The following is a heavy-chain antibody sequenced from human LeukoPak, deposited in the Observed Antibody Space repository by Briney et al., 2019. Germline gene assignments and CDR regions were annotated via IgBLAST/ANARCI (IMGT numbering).Heavy chain of an antibody. CDR2: INHSGST. CDR3: ARVGVIISSAINWFAP. V-gene: IGHV4-34*01. J-gene: IGHJ5*02. CDR1: GGSFSGYY. D-gene: IGHD3-10*01. Sequence: SETLSLTCAVYGGSFSGYYWSWIRQPPGKGLEWIGEINHSGSTNYNPSLKSRVTISVDTSKNQFSLKLSSVTAADTAVYYCARVGVIISSAINWFAPWGQGTLVTVSS.